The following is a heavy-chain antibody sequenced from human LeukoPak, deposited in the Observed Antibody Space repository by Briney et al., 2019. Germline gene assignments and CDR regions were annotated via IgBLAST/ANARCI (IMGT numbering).Heavy chain of an antibody. CDR1: GYTFTGYY. CDR3: ARPHCSSTSCYFSSYYYYYGMDV. Sequence: ASLKVSCKASGYTFTGYYMHWVRQAPGQGVEWMGWINPISGGTNYAQKFQGRVTMTRDTSISTAYMELSSLRSEDTAVYYCARPHCSSTSCYFSSYYYYYGMDVWGQGTTVTVSS. V-gene: IGHV1-2*02. J-gene: IGHJ6*02. CDR2: INPISGGT. D-gene: IGHD2-2*01.